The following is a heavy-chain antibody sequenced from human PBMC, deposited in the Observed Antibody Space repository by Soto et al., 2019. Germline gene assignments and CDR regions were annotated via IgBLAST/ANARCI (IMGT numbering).Heavy chain of an antibody. D-gene: IGHD1-26*01. CDR2: VIPIFGTA. CDR3: ASSAERMSYYYYYYGMDV. Sequence: QVQLVQSGAEVKKPGSSVKVSCKASGGTFSSYAISWVRQAPGQGLEWMGGVIPIFGTANYAQKFQGRVTITADESTSTAYMELSSLRSEDTAVYYCASSAERMSYYYYYYGMDVWGQGTTVTVSS. J-gene: IGHJ6*02. V-gene: IGHV1-69*01. CDR1: GGTFSSYA.